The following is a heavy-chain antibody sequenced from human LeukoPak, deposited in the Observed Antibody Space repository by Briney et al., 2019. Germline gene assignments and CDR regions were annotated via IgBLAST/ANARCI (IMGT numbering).Heavy chain of an antibody. J-gene: IGHJ6*02. V-gene: IGHV3-30-3*01. CDR3: ARGRTYGMDV. CDR1: GFTFSSYA. CDR2: ISYDGSNK. Sequence: GSLRLSCAASGFTFSSYAMHWVRQAPGKGLEWVAVISYDGSNKYYADSVKGRFTISRDNSKNTLYLQMNSLRAEDTAVYYCARGRTYGMDVWGQGTTVTVSS.